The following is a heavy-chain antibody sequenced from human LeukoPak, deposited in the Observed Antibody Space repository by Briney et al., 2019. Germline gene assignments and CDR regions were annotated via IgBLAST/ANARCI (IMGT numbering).Heavy chain of an antibody. D-gene: IGHD3-10*01. CDR1: GYSISSGYY. V-gene: IGHV4-38-2*02. CDR2: IYYSGST. Sequence: PSETLSLTCTVSGYSISSGYYWGWIRQPPGKGLEWIGSIYYSGSTYYNPSLKSRVTISVDTSKNQFSLKLSSVTAADTAVYYCASSVNYYGSGSYYKGSLHSLDYWGQGTLVTVSS. CDR3: ASSVNYYGSGSYYKGSLHSLDY. J-gene: IGHJ4*02.